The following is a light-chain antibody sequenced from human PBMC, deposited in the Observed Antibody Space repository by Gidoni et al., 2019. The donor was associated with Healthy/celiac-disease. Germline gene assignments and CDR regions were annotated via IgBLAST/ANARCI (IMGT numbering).Light chain of an antibody. Sequence: QSVLTQPPSASATPGQGVTISCSGRSSNIGRNYVYWYQQFPGTAPKVLIYRNNQRPSGVPDRISGSKSGTSASLAISGLRSEDEADYYCAAWDESLSHGVFGGGTRLTVL. J-gene: IGLJ3*02. CDR2: RNN. CDR1: SSNIGRNY. CDR3: AAWDESLSHGV. V-gene: IGLV1-47*01.